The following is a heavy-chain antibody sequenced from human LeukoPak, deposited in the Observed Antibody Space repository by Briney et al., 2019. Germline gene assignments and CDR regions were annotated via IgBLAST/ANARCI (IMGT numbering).Heavy chain of an antibody. J-gene: IGHJ5*02. D-gene: IGHD5-18*01. V-gene: IGHV1-2*02. Sequence: ASVKVSCKASGYTFTGYYMHWVLQAPGQGLEWMGWLNPNSGGTNYAQKFQGRVTMTRDTSISTAYMELSRLRSDDTAVYYCARARRYSYGYLHWFDPWGQGTLVTVSS. CDR1: GYTFTGYY. CDR2: LNPNSGGT. CDR3: ARARRYSYGYLHWFDP.